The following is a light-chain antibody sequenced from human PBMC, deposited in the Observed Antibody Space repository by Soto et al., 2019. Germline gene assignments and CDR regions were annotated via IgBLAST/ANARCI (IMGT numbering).Light chain of an antibody. CDR3: QQYGSSPPMYT. CDR2: GAS. CDR1: QSVSSSY. V-gene: IGKV3-20*01. J-gene: IGKJ2*01. Sequence: EIVLTQSPGTLSLSPGERATLSCRASQSVSSSYLAWYQQKPGQAPRLLIYGASSRATGIPDRFSGSGSGTDFTLTISRLEXEDFAVYYCQQYGSSPPMYTFGQGTKVDIK.